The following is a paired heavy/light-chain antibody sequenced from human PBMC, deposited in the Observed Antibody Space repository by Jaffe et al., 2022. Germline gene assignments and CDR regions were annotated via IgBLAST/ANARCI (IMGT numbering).Heavy chain of an antibody. CDR2: IYPGDSDT. CDR1: GYNFNSFW. D-gene: IGHD3-22*01. Sequence: EVQLVQSGAEAKKPGESLTIACQGSGYNFNSFWIAWVRQTPGKGLEWMGIIYPGDSDTTYSPSFQGQVTISADKSISTAYLQWSGLKASDTAMYYCVRHAEMSYYDRTGYQKFLTFDSWGQGTLVTVSS. CDR3: VRHAEMSYYDRTGYQKFLTFDS. J-gene: IGHJ4*02. V-gene: IGHV5-51*01.
Light chain of an antibody. CDR1: SSNIGNNY. CDR2: ENS. V-gene: IGLV1-51*02. Sequence: QSVLTQPPSVSAAPGQTVTISCSGSSSNIGNNYVSWYQHLPGTAPKLLIYENSRRPSGIPDRFSGSKSGTSATLDITGLQTGDEADYYCGTWDGTLSGVFGGGTHLTVL. CDR3: GTWDGTLSGV. J-gene: IGLJ7*01.